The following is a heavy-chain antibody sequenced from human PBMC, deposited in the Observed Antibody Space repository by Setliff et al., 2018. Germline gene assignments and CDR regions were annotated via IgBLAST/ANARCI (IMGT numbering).Heavy chain of an antibody. Sequence: GGSLRLSCAASGFTLSNYWMHWVRQAPGKGLAWVSRISSDGSSITYADSVKGRFTISRDNAKNTLYLQINSLRAEDTAVYYCGRAIVGTTTSYKYYGMDVWGQGTTVTVSS. CDR3: GRAIVGTTTSYKYYGMDV. V-gene: IGHV3-74*01. CDR1: GFTLSNYW. J-gene: IGHJ6*02. CDR2: ISSDGSSI. D-gene: IGHD1-26*01.